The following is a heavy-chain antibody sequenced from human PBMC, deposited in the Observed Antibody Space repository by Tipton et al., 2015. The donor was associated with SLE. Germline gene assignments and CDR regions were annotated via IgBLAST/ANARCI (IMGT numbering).Heavy chain of an antibody. V-gene: IGHV4-61*09. CDR1: GVAISSGSFS. CDR3: AGTPWLVRFEY. Sequence: TLSLTCSVSGVAISSGSFSWSWIRQPAGKGLEWIGHIDPSGITRSNVSLESRVTIAVDTPKNQFSLTLTSVTAADTAVYYCAGTPWLVRFEYWGQGTLVSVSP. J-gene: IGHJ4*02. D-gene: IGHD6-19*01. CDR2: IDPSGIT.